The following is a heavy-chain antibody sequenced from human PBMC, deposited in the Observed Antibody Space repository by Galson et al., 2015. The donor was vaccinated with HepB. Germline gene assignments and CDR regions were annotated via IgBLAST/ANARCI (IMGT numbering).Heavy chain of an antibody. J-gene: IGHJ4*02. D-gene: IGHD1-26*01. Sequence: SLRLSCAASGFTFSNHGMHWVRQAPGKGLEWVALISYDGSYKYYEDSVKGRFTISRDQIENTLYLQIDSLRPEDTAVYYCASAKVGTTYFDYWGQGTLVTVSS. CDR3: ASAKVGTTYFDY. V-gene: IGHV3-30*03. CDR1: GFTFSNHG. CDR2: ISYDGSYK.